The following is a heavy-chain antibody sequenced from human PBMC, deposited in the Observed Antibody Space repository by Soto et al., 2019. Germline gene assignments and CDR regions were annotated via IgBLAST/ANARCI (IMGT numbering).Heavy chain of an antibody. CDR1: GFTFSSYG. V-gene: IGHV3-30*18. J-gene: IGHJ4*02. CDR2: ISYDGSNK. CDR3: AKDLTGKIQNWGPPLEDY. D-gene: IGHD7-27*01. Sequence: GGSLRLSCAASGFTFSSYGMHWVRQAPGKGLEWVAVISYDGSNKYYADSVKGRFTISRDNSKNTLYLQMNSLRAEDTAVYYCAKDLTGKIQNWGPPLEDYWGQGTLVTVSS.